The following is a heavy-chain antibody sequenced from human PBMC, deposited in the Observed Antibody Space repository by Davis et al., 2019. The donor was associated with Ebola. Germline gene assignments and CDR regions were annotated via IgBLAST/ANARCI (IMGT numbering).Heavy chain of an antibody. Sequence: ASVKVSCKASGYTFTNYAMNWVRQAPEQGLEWMGWINTETGNPMYAQGFTGRFDFSLDTSVNTAYLQISSLKPDDTAVYYCARSKAVHDAFDVWGQGTLVTVSS. J-gene: IGHJ3*01. V-gene: IGHV7-4-1*02. D-gene: IGHD1-1*01. CDR3: ARSKAVHDAFDV. CDR2: INTETGNP. CDR1: GYTFTNYA.